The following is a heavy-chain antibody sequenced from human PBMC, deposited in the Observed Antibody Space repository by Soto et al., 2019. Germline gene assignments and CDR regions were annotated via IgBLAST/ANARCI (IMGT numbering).Heavy chain of an antibody. V-gene: IGHV4-31*03. Sequence: SETLSLTCTVSGGSISSGGYFWSWVRQHPGKGPEWIGNIYYSGRTYYNPSLKSRVTISVDTSKNQFSLKLSSVTAADTAVYYCARFAKEENPKVGSWYYFDYWGQGTRVTVSS. J-gene: IGHJ4*02. CDR2: IYYSGRT. D-gene: IGHD6-13*01. CDR1: GGSISSGGYF. CDR3: ARFAKEENPKVGSWYYFDY.